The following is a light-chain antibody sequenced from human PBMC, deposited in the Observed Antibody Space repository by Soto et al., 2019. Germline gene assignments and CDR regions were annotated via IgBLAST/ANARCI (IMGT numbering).Light chain of an antibody. J-gene: IGLJ1*01. CDR1: GSNIGAGYD. V-gene: IGLV1-40*01. Sequence: QSVLTQPPSVSGAPGQRVTISCTGSGSNIGAGYDVHWYQHRPGTAPKLLVFGDSHRPSGVPDRFSGSKSGTSASLAITGLQAEDEGDYYCQSYDCTLDARYVFGTGTKVTVL. CDR3: QSYDCTLDARYV. CDR2: GDS.